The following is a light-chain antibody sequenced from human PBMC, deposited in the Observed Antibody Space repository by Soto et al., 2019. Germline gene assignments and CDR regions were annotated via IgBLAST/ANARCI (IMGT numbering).Light chain of an antibody. Sequence: QLVLTQWPSASASLGASVKLTCTLSSGHSSYAIAWHQQQPEKGPRFLMRLNSDGSHNKGYGIPDRFSGSSSGAERYLTIASLQSEDEADYCCQTWGTDVSVFGGGTQLTVL. CDR1: SGHSSYA. CDR3: QTWGTDVSV. J-gene: IGLJ7*01. V-gene: IGLV4-69*01. CDR2: LNSDGSH.